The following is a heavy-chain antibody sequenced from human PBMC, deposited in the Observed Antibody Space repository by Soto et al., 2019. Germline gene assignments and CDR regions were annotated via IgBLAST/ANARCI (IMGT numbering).Heavy chain of an antibody. CDR2: IIPIFDTA. D-gene: IGHD5-12*01. CDR1: GGTFSSYA. J-gene: IGHJ6*02. Sequence: QVQLVQSGAEVKKPGSSVRVSCKASGGTFSSYAISWVRQAPGQGLEWMGGIIPIFDTAVYAQKFQGRVTITADESTSTADMELSSLRSEDTAVYYCATHPMATITYYSGMDVWGQGTTVTVSS. V-gene: IGHV1-69*12. CDR3: ATHPMATITYYSGMDV.